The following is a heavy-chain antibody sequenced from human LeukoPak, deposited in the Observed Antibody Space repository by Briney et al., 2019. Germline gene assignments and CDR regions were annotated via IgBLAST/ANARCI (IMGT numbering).Heavy chain of an antibody. V-gene: IGHV4-59*10. CDR1: GGSFSGYY. J-gene: IGHJ4*02. Sequence: SETLSLTCAVYGGSFSGYYWSWIRQPAGKGLEWIGRISISGSTNYNPSLKSRVTMSVDTTKNQFSLKLSSVTAADTAVFYCASHYHDSSGYLYYFDYWGQGTLVTVSS. CDR2: ISISGST. CDR3: ASHYHDSSGYLYYFDY. D-gene: IGHD3-22*01.